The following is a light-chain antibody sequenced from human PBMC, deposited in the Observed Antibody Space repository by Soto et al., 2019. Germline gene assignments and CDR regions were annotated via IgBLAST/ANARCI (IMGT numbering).Light chain of an antibody. CDR2: DAS. V-gene: IGKV3-11*01. CDR3: QQRSNWPPRGIT. Sequence: EIVLTQSPATLSLSPGERATLSCRASHSLSSYLAWYQQKPGQAPRLLIYDASNRATGIPARFSGSGSGTDFTLTISSLEPEDFAVYYCQQRSNWPPRGITFGQGTRLEI. CDR1: HSLSSY. J-gene: IGKJ5*01.